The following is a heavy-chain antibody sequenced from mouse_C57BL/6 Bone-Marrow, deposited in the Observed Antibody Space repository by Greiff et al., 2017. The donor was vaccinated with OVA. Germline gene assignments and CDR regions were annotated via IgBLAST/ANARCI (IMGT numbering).Heavy chain of an antibody. CDR3: TTWDGFDY. J-gene: IGHJ2*01. V-gene: IGHV14-4*01. Sequence: EVKLLESGAELVRPGASVKLSCTASGFNIKDDYMHWVKQRPEQGLEWIGWIDPENGDTEYASKFQGKATITADTSSNTAYLQLSSLTSEDTAVYYCTTWDGFDYWGQGTTLTVSS. CDR2: IDPENGDT. D-gene: IGHD4-1*01. CDR1: GFNIKDDY.